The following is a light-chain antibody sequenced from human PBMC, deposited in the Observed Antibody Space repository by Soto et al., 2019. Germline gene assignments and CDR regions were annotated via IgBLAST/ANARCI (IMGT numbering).Light chain of an antibody. V-gene: IGKV4-1*01. CDR2: WAS. Sequence: DIVMTQSPDSLAVSLGERATINCKSSQSVFYSSNNKNYLAWFQQKPGQPPKLLIYWASTRESGVPDRFSGSGSGTDFTLTISSLQAEDVAVYYCQQYYSSPNAFGQGTKLEIK. J-gene: IGKJ2*01. CDR3: QQYYSSPNA. CDR1: QSVFYSSNNKNY.